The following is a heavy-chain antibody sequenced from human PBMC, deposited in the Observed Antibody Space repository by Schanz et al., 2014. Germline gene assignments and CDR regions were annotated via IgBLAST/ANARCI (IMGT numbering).Heavy chain of an antibody. D-gene: IGHD3-9*01. J-gene: IGHJ4*02. CDR2: VSSYDTTV. CDR1: GFTFRGYA. Sequence: EVQLLESGGDLVQPGGSLRLSCVVSGFTFRGYAMSWVRQAPGKGLEWISYVSSYDTTVSYADSVKGRFTISRDNAKNSVYLQMNSLRAEDTAVYYCARTTNPFNFDSWPYLDYWGQGTLVTVSS. V-gene: IGHV3-48*04. CDR3: ARTTNPFNFDSWPYLDY.